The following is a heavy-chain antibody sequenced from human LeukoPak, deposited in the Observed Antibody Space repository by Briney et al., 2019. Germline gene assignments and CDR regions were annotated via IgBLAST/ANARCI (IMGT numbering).Heavy chain of an antibody. CDR3: ARVKGYYFRDAFDI. Sequence: ASVKVSCKASGYTFTSYAMNWVRQAPGQGLEWMGWINTNTGNPTYAQGFTGRFVFSLDTPVSTAYLQISSLKAEDTAVYYCARVKGYYFRDAFDIWGQGTMVTVSS. D-gene: IGHD3-22*01. CDR2: INTNTGNP. CDR1: GYTFTSYA. V-gene: IGHV7-4-1*02. J-gene: IGHJ3*02.